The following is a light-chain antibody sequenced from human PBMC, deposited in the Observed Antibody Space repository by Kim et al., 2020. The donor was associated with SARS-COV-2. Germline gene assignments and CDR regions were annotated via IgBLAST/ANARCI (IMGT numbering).Light chain of an antibody. J-gene: IGKJ5*01. CDR3: QQYNSHPTT. CDR1: LGISTN. CDR2: GAS. V-gene: IGKV1-16*01. Sequence: DIQMTQSPSSLSASLGDRVTITCRASLGISTNVGWFQQKAGEAPKSLIYGASTLQGGVPSRFSGGGSGRDFTLTISSLHPDDFAIYFCQQYNSHPTTFGQGTRLEIK.